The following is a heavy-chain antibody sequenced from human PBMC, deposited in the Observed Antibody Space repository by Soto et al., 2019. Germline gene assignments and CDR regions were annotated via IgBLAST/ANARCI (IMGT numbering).Heavy chain of an antibody. Sequence: SETLSLTCTVSDGSISSSSYYWGWIRQPPGKGLEWIGSIYYSGSTYYNPSLKSRVTISVDTSKNQFSLKLSSVTAADTAVYYCARHRTDYSYYYYMDVWGKGTKVTVSS. CDR1: DGSISSSSYY. CDR3: ARHRTDYSYYYYMDV. CDR2: IYYSGST. V-gene: IGHV4-39*01. J-gene: IGHJ6*03. D-gene: IGHD1-1*01.